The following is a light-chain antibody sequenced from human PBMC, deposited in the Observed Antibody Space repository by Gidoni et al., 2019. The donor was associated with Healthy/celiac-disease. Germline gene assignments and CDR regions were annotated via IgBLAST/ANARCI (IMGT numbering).Light chain of an antibody. CDR1: SGHSSYA. J-gene: IGLJ3*02. V-gene: IGLV4-69*01. CDR3: QTWGTCIRV. Sequence: QLVLHQSPSASASLGASVKLTCPLSSGHSSYAIAWHQQQPEKGPRYLMKLNSDGSHSKGDGIPDRFSGSSSGAERYLTISSLQSEDEADYYCQTWGTCIRVFGGGTKLTVL. CDR2: LNSDGSH.